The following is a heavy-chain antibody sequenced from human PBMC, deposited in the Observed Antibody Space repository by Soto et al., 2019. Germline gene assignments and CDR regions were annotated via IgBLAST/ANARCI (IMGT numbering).Heavy chain of an antibody. D-gene: IGHD3-10*01. V-gene: IGHV4-30-4*01. CDR2: IYYSGST. CDR3: ARALDDYGSGSYYHAY. Sequence: QVQLQESGPGLVKPSQTLSLTCTVSGGSISSGDYYWSWIRQPPGKGLEWIGYIYYSGSTYYNPSRKSRVTRPVATSTNQFSLELSSVTAADTAVYYCARALDDYGSGSYYHAYWGQGTLVTVSS. J-gene: IGHJ4*02. CDR1: GGSISSGDYY.